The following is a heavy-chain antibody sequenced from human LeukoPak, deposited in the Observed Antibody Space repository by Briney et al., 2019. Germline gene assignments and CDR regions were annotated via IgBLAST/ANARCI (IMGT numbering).Heavy chain of an antibody. CDR1: GGSISSGDYY. CDR2: INHSGST. D-gene: IGHD4-17*01. Sequence: PSETLSLTCIVSGGSISSGDYYWSWIRQPPGKGLEWIGEINHSGSTNYNPSLKSRVTISVDTSKNQFSLKLSSVTAADTAVYYCARGYGDYGPPNYWGQGTLVTVSS. J-gene: IGHJ4*02. V-gene: IGHV4-39*07. CDR3: ARGYGDYGPPNY.